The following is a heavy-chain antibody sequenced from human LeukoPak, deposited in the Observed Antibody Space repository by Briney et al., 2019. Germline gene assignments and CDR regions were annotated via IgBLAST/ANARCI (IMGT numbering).Heavy chain of an antibody. CDR3: AREDSSHSHFDY. Sequence: GGSLRLSCAASGFTFSSYGMHWVRQAPGKGLEWVAFIRYDGSNKYYADSVKGRFTISRDNAKNSLYLQMNSLRAEDTAVYYCAREDSSHSHFDYWGQGTLVTVSS. D-gene: IGHD6-13*01. V-gene: IGHV3-30*02. J-gene: IGHJ4*02. CDR1: GFTFSSYG. CDR2: IRYDGSNK.